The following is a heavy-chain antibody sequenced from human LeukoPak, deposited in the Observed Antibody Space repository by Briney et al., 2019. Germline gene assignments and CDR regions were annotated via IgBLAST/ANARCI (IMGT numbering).Heavy chain of an antibody. CDR3: GRGGSYYDSRVYYP. J-gene: IGHJ5*02. Sequence: SETLSLTCTVSGGSISSSSYYWGWIRQPPGKGLEWIGSIYYSGSTYYNPSLKSRVTISVDTSKNQFSLKLSSVTAADTAVYYCGRGGSYYDSRVYYPWAREPLATVPS. V-gene: IGHV4-39*07. D-gene: IGHD3-22*01. CDR1: GGSISSSSYY. CDR2: IYYSGST.